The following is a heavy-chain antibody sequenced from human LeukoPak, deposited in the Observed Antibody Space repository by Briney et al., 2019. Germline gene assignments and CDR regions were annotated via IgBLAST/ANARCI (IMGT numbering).Heavy chain of an antibody. J-gene: IGHJ5*02. CDR1: GGTFSSYA. CDR3: ARGGAAAGVNWFDP. Sequence: GASVKVSCKASGGTFSSYAISWVRQAPGQGLEWMGRIIPIFGIANYAQKFQGRVTITADKSTSTAYMELSSLRSENTAVYYCARGGAAAGVNWFDPWGQGTLVTVSS. V-gene: IGHV1-69*04. CDR2: IIPIFGIA. D-gene: IGHD6-13*01.